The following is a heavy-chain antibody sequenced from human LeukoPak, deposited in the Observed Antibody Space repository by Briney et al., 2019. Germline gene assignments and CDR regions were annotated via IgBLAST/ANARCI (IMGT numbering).Heavy chain of an antibody. J-gene: IGHJ4*02. CDR2: ISSSSTI. D-gene: IGHD3-22*01. Sequence: GGSLRLSCAASGLTFSSYSMNWVRQAPGKGLEWVSYISSSSTIYYADSVKGRFTISRDNAKNSLYLQMNSLRAEDTAVYYCARAQYYDSSGYYSYFDYWGQGTLVTVSS. CDR3: ARAQYYDSSGYYSYFDY. CDR1: GLTFSSYS. V-gene: IGHV3-48*01.